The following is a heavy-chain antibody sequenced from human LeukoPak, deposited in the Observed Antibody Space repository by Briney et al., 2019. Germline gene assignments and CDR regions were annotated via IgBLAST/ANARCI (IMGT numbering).Heavy chain of an antibody. CDR2: ISSSSSTI. CDR1: GFTFSSYS. V-gene: IGHV3-48*01. J-gene: IGHJ6*03. CDR3: ARRAGRSYMDV. Sequence: GGSLRLSCAASGFTFSSYSMNWVRQAPGKGLEWVSYISSSSSTIYYADSVKGRFTISRDNAKNSLYMQMNSLRAEDTAVYYCARRAGRSYMDVWGKGTTVTVSS.